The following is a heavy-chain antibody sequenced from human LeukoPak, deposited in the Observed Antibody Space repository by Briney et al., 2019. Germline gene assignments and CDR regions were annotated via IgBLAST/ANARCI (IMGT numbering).Heavy chain of an antibody. J-gene: IGHJ4*02. Sequence: ASVKVSCKASGYTFTSYGISWVRQAPGQGLEWMGWISAYNGDTHYAQKLQGRVSLTTDTSTSTAYMELRSLRSDDTAVYYCASASGNNYYDSSGCDYWGQGTLVTVSS. CDR2: ISAYNGDT. V-gene: IGHV1-18*01. CDR3: ASASGNNYYDSSGCDY. CDR1: GYTFTSYG. D-gene: IGHD3-22*01.